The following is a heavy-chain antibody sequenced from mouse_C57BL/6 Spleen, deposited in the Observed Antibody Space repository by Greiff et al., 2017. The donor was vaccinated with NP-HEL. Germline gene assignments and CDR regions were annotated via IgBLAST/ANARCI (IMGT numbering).Heavy chain of an antibody. J-gene: IGHJ2*01. Sequence: QVQLQQPGAELVMPGASVKLSCKASGYTFTSYWMHWVKQRPGQGLEWIGEIDPSDSYTNYNQKFKGKSTLTVDKSSSPAYMQLSSLTSEDSAVYYCAIGITTVVATWDGFDYWGQGTTLTVSS. D-gene: IGHD1-1*01. CDR2: IDPSDSYT. V-gene: IGHV1-69*01. CDR1: GYTFTSYW. CDR3: AIGITTVVATWDGFDY.